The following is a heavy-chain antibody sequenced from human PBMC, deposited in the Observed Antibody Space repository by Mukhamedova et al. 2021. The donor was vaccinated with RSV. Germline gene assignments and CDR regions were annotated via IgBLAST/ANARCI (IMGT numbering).Heavy chain of an antibody. CDR2: GGTI. J-gene: IGHJ4*02. Sequence: GGTIEYAASMKGRFTISRDDSKNIAYLQMNSLETEDTAVYYCSRGGFNMVRGVVAGYFFDYWGQGTSVTVSS. CDR3: SRGGFNMVRGVVAGYFFDY. D-gene: IGHD3-10*01. V-gene: IGHV3-49*02.